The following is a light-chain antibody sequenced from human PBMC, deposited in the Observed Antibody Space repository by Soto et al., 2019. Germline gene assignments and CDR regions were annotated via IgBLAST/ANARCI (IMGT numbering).Light chain of an antibody. Sequence: QSALTQPASVSGSPGQSITISCTGTSSDVGGYNYVSWYRQHPGKAPKLMIYEVSNRPSGVSSRFSGSTSGNTASLTISGLQAEDEADYYCSSYTRSSTLIFGIGTKVTVL. CDR3: SSYTRSSTLI. CDR1: SSDVGGYNY. J-gene: IGLJ1*01. V-gene: IGLV2-14*01. CDR2: EVS.